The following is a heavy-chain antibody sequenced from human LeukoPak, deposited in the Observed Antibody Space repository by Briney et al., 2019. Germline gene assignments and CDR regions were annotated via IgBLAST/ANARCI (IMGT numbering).Heavy chain of an antibody. D-gene: IGHD3-3*01. Sequence: ASVKVSCKVSGYTLTELSMHWVRQAPGKGLEWMGGFDPEDGETIYAQKFQGRVTMTEDTSTDTAYMELSSLRSEDTAVYYCATINYDFWSGYCPPYDYWGQGTLVTVSS. J-gene: IGHJ4*02. CDR1: GYTLTELS. V-gene: IGHV1-24*01. CDR2: FDPEDGET. CDR3: ATINYDFWSGYCPPYDY.